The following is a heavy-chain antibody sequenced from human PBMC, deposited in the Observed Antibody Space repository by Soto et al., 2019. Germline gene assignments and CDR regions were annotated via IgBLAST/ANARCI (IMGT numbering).Heavy chain of an antibody. CDR2: IKTDGSEK. V-gene: IGHV3-7*03. CDR3: TRDASPFALDV. J-gene: IGHJ6*02. Sequence: EVQLVESGGGLVQPGGSLRLSCAASGFTFSSYWMSWVRQAPGKGLEWVANIKTDGSEKYYMDSVRGRFTTSRDNARNFFCLQMNNLTGAATALYYGTRDASPFALDVWGLGTSVTVSS. CDR1: GFTFSSYW. D-gene: IGHD6-6*01.